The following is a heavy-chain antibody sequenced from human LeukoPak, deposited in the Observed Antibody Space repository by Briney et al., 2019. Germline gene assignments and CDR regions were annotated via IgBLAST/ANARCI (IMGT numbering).Heavy chain of an antibody. CDR1: GFTFSSYA. CDR3: ARVSIVVVNFDY. CDR2: INHSGST. V-gene: IGHV4-34*01. D-gene: IGHD3-22*01. J-gene: IGHJ4*02. Sequence: GSLRLSCAASGFTFSSYAMSWVRQAPGKGLEWIGEINHSGSTNYNPSLKSRVTISVDTSKNQFSLKLSSVTAADTAVYYCARVSIVVVNFDYWGQGTLVTVSS.